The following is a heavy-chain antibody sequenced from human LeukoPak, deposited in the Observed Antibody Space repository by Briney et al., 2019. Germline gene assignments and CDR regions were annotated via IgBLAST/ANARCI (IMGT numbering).Heavy chain of an antibody. D-gene: IGHD1-1*01. CDR2: ISAYNGNT. CDR3: ARRQGTTLSFDY. Sequence: ASVKVSCKPSGYTFTSYGISWVRQAPGQGLEWMGWISAYNGNTNYAQKLQGRVTMTADTSTSTAYMELRSLRFDDTAVYYCARRQGTTLSFDYWGQGTLVTVSS. J-gene: IGHJ4*02. V-gene: IGHV1-18*01. CDR1: GYTFTSYG.